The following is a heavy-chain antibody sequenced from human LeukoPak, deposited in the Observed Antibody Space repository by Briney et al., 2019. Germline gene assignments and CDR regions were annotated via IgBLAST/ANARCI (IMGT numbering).Heavy chain of an antibody. CDR3: ARDGATHDYGDSYYFDY. CDR2: INPNSGGT. CDR1: GYTFTDYY. Sequence: ASVKVSCKTSGYTFTDYYVHWVRQAPGQGPEWMGWINPNSGGTNYAQKFQVWVTMTRDTSISTAYMELGRLRSDDTAVYYCARDGATHDYGDSYYFDYWGQGTLVTVSS. V-gene: IGHV1-2*04. D-gene: IGHD4-17*01. J-gene: IGHJ4*02.